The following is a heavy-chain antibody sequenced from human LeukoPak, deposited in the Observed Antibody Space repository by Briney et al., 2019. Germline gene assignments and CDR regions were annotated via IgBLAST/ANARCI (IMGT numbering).Heavy chain of an antibody. Sequence: GGSLRLSCAASGFTFSSYWMHWVRQAPGKGLVWVSRINSDGSSTSYADSVKGRFTISRDNAKNTLYLQMNSLRAEDTAVYYCAREPGATFGPYDYFDYWGQGTLVTVSS. J-gene: IGHJ4*02. CDR2: INSDGSST. D-gene: IGHD1-26*01. CDR1: GFTFSSYW. CDR3: AREPGATFGPYDYFDY. V-gene: IGHV3-74*01.